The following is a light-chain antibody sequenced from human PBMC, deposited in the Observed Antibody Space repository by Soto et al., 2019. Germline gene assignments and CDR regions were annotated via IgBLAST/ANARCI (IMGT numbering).Light chain of an antibody. CDR2: AAS. CDR1: QSISSY. V-gene: IGKV1-39*01. J-gene: IGKJ5*01. CDR3: QPTYTTPEIT. Sequence: DNPMTPSPTALSASXGNRVTITCRARQSISSYLNWYQQKPGKAPKLLIYAASSLQSGVPSRFSGSGSGTDFTLTISSLQPEDFAIYYCQPTYTTPEITFGQGTRLAI.